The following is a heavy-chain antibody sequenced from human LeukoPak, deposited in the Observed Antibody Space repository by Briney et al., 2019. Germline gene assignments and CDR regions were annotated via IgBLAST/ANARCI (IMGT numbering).Heavy chain of an antibody. CDR3: ARESYGGYYFDY. CDR2: INPSGGST. Sequence: GASVKVSCKASGYTFTSYYIHWVRQAPGQGLEWMGIINPSGGSTSYAQKLQGRVTMTRDTSTSTVYMDLSSLRSEDTAVYYCARESYGGYYFDYWGQGTLVTVSS. CDR1: GYTFTSYY. D-gene: IGHD5-12*01. V-gene: IGHV1-46*01. J-gene: IGHJ4*02.